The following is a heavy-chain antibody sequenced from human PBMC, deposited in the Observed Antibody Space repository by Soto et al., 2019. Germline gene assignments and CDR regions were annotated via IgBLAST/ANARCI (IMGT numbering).Heavy chain of an antibody. D-gene: IGHD5-18*01. J-gene: IGHJ4*02. CDR3: ARDQPGYSYGYGLGY. Sequence: EVQLVESGGGLVKPGGSLRLSCAASGFTFSSYSMNWVRQAPGKGLEWVPSISSSSSYIYYADSVKGRFTISRDNAKNSLYQQMNRVRAEETAVYYCARDQPGYSYGYGLGYWGQGTLVTVSS. V-gene: IGHV3-21*01. CDR1: GFTFSSYS. CDR2: ISSSSSYI.